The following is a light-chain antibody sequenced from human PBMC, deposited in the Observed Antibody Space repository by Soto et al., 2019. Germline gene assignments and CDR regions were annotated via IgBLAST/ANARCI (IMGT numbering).Light chain of an antibody. Sequence: QSVLTQPASVSGSPGQSITISCTGTSSDVGGYNYVSWYQQHPGKAPKLMIYEVSNRPSGVSNRFSGSKSGNPASLTISGLQAEDEADYYCSSYTSRSTYVFGTGTKLTVL. CDR3: SSYTSRSTYV. CDR2: EVS. V-gene: IGLV2-14*01. CDR1: SSDVGGYNY. J-gene: IGLJ1*01.